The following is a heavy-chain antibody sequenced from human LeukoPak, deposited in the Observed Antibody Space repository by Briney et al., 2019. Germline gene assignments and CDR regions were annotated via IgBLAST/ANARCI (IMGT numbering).Heavy chain of an antibody. CDR2: IVVGTSDT. Sequence: SVKVSCKGSGFTFINSALQWVRLVRGQRPEGIGLIVVGTSDTNYPQKFQDRVTFTRDMATSTAYMELSSLRSEDTAIYYCAADGAAPDAFDIWGQGTMVTVSS. CDR3: AADGAAPDAFDI. V-gene: IGHV1-58*01. CDR1: GFTFINSA. D-gene: IGHD1-26*01. J-gene: IGHJ3*02.